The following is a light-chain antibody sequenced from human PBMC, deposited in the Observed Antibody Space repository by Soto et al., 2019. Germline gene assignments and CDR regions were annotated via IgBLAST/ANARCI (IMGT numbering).Light chain of an antibody. CDR2: GAS. J-gene: IGKJ4*01. CDR3: QHYDIWPLT. V-gene: IGKV3-15*01. CDR1: ESTNNY. Sequence: EIVMTQSPATLSVSPGERATLSCRASESTNNYLAWYQQKPGQAPRLLIDGASTRAAGIPPRFSVSGSGTEFTLTISDLQSEDFAVYFCQHYDIWPLTFGGGTKVDNK.